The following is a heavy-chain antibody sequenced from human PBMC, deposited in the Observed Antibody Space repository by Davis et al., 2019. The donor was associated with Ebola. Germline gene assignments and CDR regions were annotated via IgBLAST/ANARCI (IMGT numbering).Heavy chain of an antibody. CDR1: GGSFSGYY. CDR2: IHYGGST. D-gene: IGHD6-19*01. V-gene: IGHV4-34*01. Sequence: MPGGSLRLSCTVYGGSFSGYYWTWIRQSPGKGLEWIGSIHYGGSTYYTPSLKSRVIISVDTSRKQFSLNLSSVTAADTAIYYCARLSSSVAGLYWGQGILVTVSS. CDR3: ARLSSSVAGLY. J-gene: IGHJ4*02.